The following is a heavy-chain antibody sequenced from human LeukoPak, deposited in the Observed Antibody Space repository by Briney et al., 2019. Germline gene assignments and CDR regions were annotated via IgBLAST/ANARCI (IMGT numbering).Heavy chain of an antibody. Sequence: GGSLRLSCAASGFTVSSNYMSWVRQAPGKGLEWVSVIYSGGSTYYADSVKGRFTISRDNSKNTLYLQMNSLRAEDTAVYYCARGGIHCSSTSCWLYWGQGTLVTVSS. V-gene: IGHV3-53*01. CDR1: GFTVSSNY. J-gene: IGHJ4*02. CDR3: ARGGIHCSSTSCWLY. CDR2: IYSGGST. D-gene: IGHD2-2*01.